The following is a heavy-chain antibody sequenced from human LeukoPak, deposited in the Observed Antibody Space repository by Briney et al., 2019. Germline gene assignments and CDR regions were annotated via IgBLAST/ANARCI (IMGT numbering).Heavy chain of an antibody. CDR3: ARVYAYCSSTSCLDY. J-gene: IGHJ4*02. CDR1: GYTFTSYG. Sequence: ASVKVSRKASGYTFTSYGISWARQAPGQGLEWLGWISAYNGNADYAQKLQGRVTMTTDTSTSTAYMELRSLRSDDTAVYYCARVYAYCSSTSCLDYWGQGTLVTVSS. V-gene: IGHV1-18*01. D-gene: IGHD2-2*01. CDR2: ISAYNGNA.